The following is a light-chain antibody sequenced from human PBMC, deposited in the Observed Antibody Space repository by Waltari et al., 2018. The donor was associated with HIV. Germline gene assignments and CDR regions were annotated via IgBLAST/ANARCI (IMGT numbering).Light chain of an antibody. CDR1: NSHIETTW. CDR3: GTWDSRLNAYV. Sequence: QSVLTQPPSVSAAPGLKVTISCSGSNSHIETTWVSWYQHFPGAASKLLIYEKNKRPSGVPDRFSVSKSGASATLAITGLQTGDEADYYCGTWDSRLNAYVFGPGTKVTVL. CDR2: EKN. V-gene: IGLV1-51*02. J-gene: IGLJ1*01.